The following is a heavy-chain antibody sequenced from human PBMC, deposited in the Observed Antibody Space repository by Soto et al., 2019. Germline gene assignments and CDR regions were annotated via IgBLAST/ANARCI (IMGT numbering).Heavy chain of an antibody. CDR2: ISGSGGST. Sequence: EVQLLESGGGLVQPGGSLRLSCAASGFTFSSYAMSWVRQAPGKGLEWVSAISGSGGSTYYADSVKGRFTISRDNSKNTLYLQMNSLSAEDTAVYYCAATYYYDEEFDYWGQGTLVTVSS. J-gene: IGHJ4*02. CDR3: AATYYYDEEFDY. D-gene: IGHD3-22*01. V-gene: IGHV3-23*01. CDR1: GFTFSSYA.